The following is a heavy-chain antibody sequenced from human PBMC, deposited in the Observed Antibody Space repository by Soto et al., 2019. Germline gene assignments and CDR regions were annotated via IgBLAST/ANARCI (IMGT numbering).Heavy chain of an antibody. CDR3: AKDPEVVVTAPDY. D-gene: IGHD2-21*02. J-gene: IGHJ4*02. CDR1: GFTFNRYA. V-gene: IGHV3-23*01. Sequence: GGSLRLSCAASGFTFNRYAMNWVRQAAGKGLEWVSGISGSGATTYYADSVKGRFTISRDNSKNTLYLQMNSLGAGDTAVYYCAKDPEVVVTAPDYWGQGALVTVSS. CDR2: ISGSGATT.